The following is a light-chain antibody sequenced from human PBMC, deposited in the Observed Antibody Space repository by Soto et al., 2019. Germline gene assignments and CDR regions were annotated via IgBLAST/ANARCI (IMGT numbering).Light chain of an antibody. CDR1: SSNIGSNT. CDR3: QAWDSNTAI. V-gene: IGLV1-44*01. CDR2: SNN. Sequence: QSVLTQPPSASGTPGQRVTISCSGSSSNIGSNTVNWYQQLPGTAPKLLIYSNNQRPSGIPERFSGSNSGNTATLTISGTQAMDEADYYCQAWDSNTAIFGGGTKVTVL. J-gene: IGLJ2*01.